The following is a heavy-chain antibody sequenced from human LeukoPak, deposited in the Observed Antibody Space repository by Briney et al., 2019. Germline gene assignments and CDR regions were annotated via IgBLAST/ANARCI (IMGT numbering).Heavy chain of an antibody. Sequence: GGSMRLSCVASGFTFRMYWMHWVRQVPGKGLVWVSRINSDASNTTYADSVKGRFTISRDNAKNTLYLQMNNLRAEDTAVYYCANDKSFHMDVWGQGTRLTVSS. CDR2: INSDASNT. J-gene: IGHJ6*02. D-gene: IGHD1-1*01. V-gene: IGHV3-74*01. CDR1: GFTFRMYW. CDR3: ANDKSFHMDV.